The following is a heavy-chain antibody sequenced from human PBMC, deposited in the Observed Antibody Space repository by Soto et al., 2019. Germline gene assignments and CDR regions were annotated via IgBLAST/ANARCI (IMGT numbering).Heavy chain of an antibody. D-gene: IGHD2-2*01. CDR1: GYTFTSYY. CDR3: ARVASHESAAPSSVYYYYGMDV. Sequence: ASVKVSCKASGYTFTSYYMHWVRQAPGQGLEWMGIINPSGGSTSYAQKFQGRVTMTRDTSTSTVYMELSSLRSEDTAVYYCARVASHESAAPSSVYYYYGMDVWGQGTTVTVSS. CDR2: INPSGGST. V-gene: IGHV1-46*01. J-gene: IGHJ6*02.